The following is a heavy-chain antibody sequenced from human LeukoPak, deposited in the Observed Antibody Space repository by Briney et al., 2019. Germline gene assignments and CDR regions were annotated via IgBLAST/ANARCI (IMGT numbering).Heavy chain of an antibody. CDR1: GFTVSSNY. J-gene: IGHJ4*02. CDR2: IYSGGST. D-gene: IGHD3-22*01. CDR3: ARARYYYDSSGYYFDY. V-gene: IGHV3-53*01. Sequence: GGSLRLSCAASGFTVSSNYMSWVRQAPGKGLEWVSVIYSGGSTYYADSVKGRFTISRDNSKSTLYLQMNSLRAEDTAVYYCARARYYYDSSGYYFDYWGQGTLVTVSS.